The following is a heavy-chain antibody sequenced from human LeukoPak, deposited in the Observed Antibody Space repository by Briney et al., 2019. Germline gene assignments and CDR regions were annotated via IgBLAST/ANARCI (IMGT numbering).Heavy chain of an antibody. CDR1: GFTFSSYG. J-gene: IGHJ4*02. CDR2: IWYDGGNK. V-gene: IGHV3-33*01. Sequence: GGSLRLSCAASGFTFSSYGMHWVRQAPGKGLEWVAVIWYDGGNKYYADSVKGRFTISRDNSKNTLYLQMNSLRAEDTAVYYCARDPARRLSYFDYWGQGTLVTVSS. CDR3: ARDPARRLSYFDY.